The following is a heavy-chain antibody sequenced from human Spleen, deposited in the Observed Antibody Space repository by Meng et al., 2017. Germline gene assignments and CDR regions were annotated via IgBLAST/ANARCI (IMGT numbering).Heavy chain of an antibody. J-gene: IGHJ4*02. Sequence: QVDRGESGAEVQKAGALVRMSCKASGSTFPDYCVHWVRRAPGQGLEWMGRINPKSGDTHYAQRFQGRVTMTGDTSISTAYMELSGLRSDDTAMYYCARDEDISAAGKLFGDYWGQGTLVTVSS. V-gene: IGHV1-2*06. CDR1: GSTFPDYC. D-gene: IGHD6-13*01. CDR2: INPKSGDT. CDR3: ARDEDISAAGKLFGDY.